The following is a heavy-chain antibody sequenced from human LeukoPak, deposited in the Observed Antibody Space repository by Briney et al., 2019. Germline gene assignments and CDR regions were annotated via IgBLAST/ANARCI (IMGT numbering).Heavy chain of an antibody. V-gene: IGHV1-18*01. CDR3: AKARTPYYYDADDAFDI. CDR2: ISAYNGNT. J-gene: IGHJ3*02. CDR1: GYTFTSYG. Sequence: ASVKVSCKASGYTFTSYGISWVRQAPGQGLEWMGWISAYNGNTNYAQKLQGRVTMTTDTSTSTAYMELGSLRSDDTAVYYCAKARTPYYYDADDAFDIWGQGTMVTVSS. D-gene: IGHD3-22*01.